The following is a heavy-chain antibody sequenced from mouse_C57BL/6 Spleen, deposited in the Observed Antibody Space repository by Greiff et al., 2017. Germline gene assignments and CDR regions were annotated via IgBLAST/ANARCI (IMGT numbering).Heavy chain of an antibody. J-gene: IGHJ4*01. CDR1: GYTFTDYY. CDR3: ARERDYDYDGDAMDY. D-gene: IGHD2-4*01. V-gene: IGHV1-19*01. Sequence: SGPVLVKPGASVKMSCKASGYTFTDYYMNWVKQSHGKSLEWIGVINPYNGGTSYNQKFKGKATLTVDKSSSTAYMELNSLTSEDSAVYYCARERDYDYDGDAMDYWGQGTSVTVSS. CDR2: INPYNGGT.